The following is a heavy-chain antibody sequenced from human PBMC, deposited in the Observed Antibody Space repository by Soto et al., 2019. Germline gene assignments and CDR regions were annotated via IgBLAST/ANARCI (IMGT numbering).Heavy chain of an antibody. CDR1: GYTFTSYY. CDR3: AIGVFFSGYYKLPGAFDI. D-gene: IGHD3-3*01. J-gene: IGHJ3*02. Sequence: ASVKVSCKASGYTFTSYYMHWVRQAPGQGLEWMGIINPSGGSTSYAQKFQGRVTMTRDTSTSTVYMELSSLRSEDTAVYYCAIGVFFSGYYKLPGAFDIWGQGTMVTVSS. V-gene: IGHV1-46*01. CDR2: INPSGGST.